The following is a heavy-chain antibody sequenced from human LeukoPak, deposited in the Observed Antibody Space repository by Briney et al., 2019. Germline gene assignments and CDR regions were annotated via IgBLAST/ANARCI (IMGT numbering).Heavy chain of an antibody. Sequence: PSETLSLTCTVSGGSISSYYWSWIRQPPGKGLEWIGEINHSGSTNYNPSLKSRVTISVDTSKNQFSLKLSSVTAADTAVYYCARDPNAFDIWGQGTMVTVSS. J-gene: IGHJ3*02. V-gene: IGHV4-34*01. CDR3: ARDPNAFDI. CDR1: GGSISSYY. CDR2: INHSGST.